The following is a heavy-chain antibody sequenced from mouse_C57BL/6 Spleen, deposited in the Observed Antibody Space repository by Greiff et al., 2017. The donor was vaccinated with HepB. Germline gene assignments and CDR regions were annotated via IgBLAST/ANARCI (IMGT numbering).Heavy chain of an antibody. Sequence: EVQLVESGGDLVKPGGSLKLSCAASGFTFSSYGMSWVRQTPDKRLEWVATISSGGSYTYYPDSVKGRFTISRDNAKNTLYLQMSSLKSEDTAMYYCARHPITTRVYYFDYWGQGTTLTVSS. CDR1: GFTFSSYG. CDR3: ARHPITTRVYYFDY. CDR2: ISSGGSYT. D-gene: IGHD1-2*01. J-gene: IGHJ2*01. V-gene: IGHV5-6*01.